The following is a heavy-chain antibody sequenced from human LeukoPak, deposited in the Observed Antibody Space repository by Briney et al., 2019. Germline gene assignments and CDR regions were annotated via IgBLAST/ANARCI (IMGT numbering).Heavy chain of an antibody. J-gene: IGHJ4*02. V-gene: IGHV3-21*05. CDR2: ISSSSSYT. CDR1: GFTFSSYG. Sequence: GGSLRLSCAASGFTFSSYGMHWIRQAPGKGLEWVSYISSSSSYTNYADSVKGRFTISRDNAKNSLYLQMNSLRAEDTAVYYCAGGGPRNYFDYWGQGTLVTVSS. CDR3: AGGGPRNYFDY.